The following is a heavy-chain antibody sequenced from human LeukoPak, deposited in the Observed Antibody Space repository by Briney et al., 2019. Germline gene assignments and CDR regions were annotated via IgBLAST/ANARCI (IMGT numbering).Heavy chain of an antibody. D-gene: IGHD4-17*01. CDR2: ISYDGSNK. CDR3: ARDLGDMTTVTTAGY. Sequence: GRSLRLSCAASGFTFSSYAMHWVRQAPGKGLEWVAVISYDGSNKYYADSVKGRFTISRDNSKNTLYLQMNSLRAEDTAVYYCARDLGDMTTVTTAGYWGQGTLVTVSS. CDR1: GFTFSSYA. V-gene: IGHV3-30-3*01. J-gene: IGHJ4*02.